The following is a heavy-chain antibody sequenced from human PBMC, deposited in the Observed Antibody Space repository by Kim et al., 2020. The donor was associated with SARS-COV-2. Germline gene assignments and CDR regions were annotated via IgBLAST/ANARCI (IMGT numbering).Heavy chain of an antibody. V-gene: IGHV1-18*04. CDR1: GYTFTSYG. CDR2: ISAYNGNT. J-gene: IGHJ4*02. D-gene: IGHD2-2*02. CDR3: ARDRVVSYCSSTSCYRALSY. Sequence: ASVKVSCKASGYTFTSYGISWVRQAPGQGLEWMGWISAYNGNTNYAQKLQGRVTMTTDTSTSTAYMELRSLRSDDTAVYYCARDRVVSYCSSTSCYRALSYWGQGTLVTVSS.